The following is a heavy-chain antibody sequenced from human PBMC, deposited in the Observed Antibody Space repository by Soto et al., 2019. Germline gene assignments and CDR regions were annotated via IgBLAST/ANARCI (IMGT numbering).Heavy chain of an antibody. Sequence: QVQLVESGGGVVQPGRSLRLSCAASGFTFSSYAMHWVRQAPGKGLEWVAVISYDGSNKYYADSVKGRFTISRDNSKNTLYLQMNSLRAEDTAVYYCASLKGGDTAMVTFPGDYWGQGTLVTVSS. V-gene: IGHV3-30-3*01. D-gene: IGHD5-18*01. CDR1: GFTFSSYA. CDR2: ISYDGSNK. CDR3: ASLKGGDTAMVTFPGDY. J-gene: IGHJ4*02.